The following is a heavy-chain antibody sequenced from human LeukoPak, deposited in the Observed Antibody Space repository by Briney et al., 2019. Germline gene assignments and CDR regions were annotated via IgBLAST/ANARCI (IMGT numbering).Heavy chain of an antibody. CDR2: INPNSGGT. J-gene: IGHJ4*02. V-gene: IGHV1-2*02. CDR1: GYTFTGYY. CDR3: ARNSGSYYGDFDY. D-gene: IGHD1-26*01. Sequence: ASVKVSCKASGYTFTGYYIHWVRQAPGQGLEWMGWINPNSGGTNYAQKFQGRVTMTRDTSISTAYMELSRLRSDDTAVYYCARNSGSYYGDFDYWGQGTLVTVSS.